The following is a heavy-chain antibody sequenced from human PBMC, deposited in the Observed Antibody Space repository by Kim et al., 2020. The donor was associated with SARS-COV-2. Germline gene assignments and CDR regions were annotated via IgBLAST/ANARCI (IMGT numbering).Heavy chain of an antibody. Sequence: ASVKVSCKASGYTFTSYDINWVRQATGQGLEWMGWMNPNSGNTGYAQKFQGRVTMTRNTSISTAYMELSSLRSEDTAVYYCARGLSGRGWDDYWGQGTLVTVSS. J-gene: IGHJ4*02. CDR1: GYTFTSYD. D-gene: IGHD6-19*01. CDR2: MNPNSGNT. V-gene: IGHV1-8*01. CDR3: ARGLSGRGWDDY.